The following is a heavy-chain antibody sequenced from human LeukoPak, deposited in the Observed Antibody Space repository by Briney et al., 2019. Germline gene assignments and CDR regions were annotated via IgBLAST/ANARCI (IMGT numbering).Heavy chain of an antibody. J-gene: IGHJ4*02. D-gene: IGHD3-22*01. V-gene: IGHV3-49*04. CDR1: GFTFGDYV. CDR3: VRDFYYYDSSGHPGWDY. CDR2: IRSKVYGRTT. Sequence: GGSLRLSCTASGFTFGDYVMSWVRQPPGKGLEWVGSIRSKVYGRTTEYAASVKGRFTISRDNSNSIAYLQMNSLKTEDTAVYYCVRDFYYYDSSGHPGWDYWGQGTLVTVSS.